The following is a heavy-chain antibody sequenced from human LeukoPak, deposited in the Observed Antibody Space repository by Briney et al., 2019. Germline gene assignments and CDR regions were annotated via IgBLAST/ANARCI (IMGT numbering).Heavy chain of an antibody. Sequence: GSLRLSGAASGFPFGSYAMNWVRQAPGKGLEWVSYISSSGGTIYYADSLKGRFTISRDNAKNSLYLQMNSLRAEEPPGYYCADLGTAMIVGVCGKGTTVTLSS. J-gene: IGHJ6*04. CDR2: ISSSGGTI. CDR3: ADLGTAMIVGV. V-gene: IGHV3-48*03. D-gene: IGHD2-2*01. CDR1: GFPFGSYA.